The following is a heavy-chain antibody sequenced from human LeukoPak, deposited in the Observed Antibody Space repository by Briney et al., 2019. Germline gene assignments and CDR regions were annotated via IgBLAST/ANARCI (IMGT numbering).Heavy chain of an antibody. Sequence: GGSLRLSCAASGFTFSSYAMHWVRQAPGKGLEYVSAINSNGGGTYYANSVKGRFTISRDDSKNTLYLQMGSLRVEDMAVYYCARGVHGSYYYFDYWGQGTLVTVSS. CDR2: INSNGGGT. V-gene: IGHV3-64*01. CDR1: GFTFSSYA. D-gene: IGHD1-26*01. CDR3: ARGVHGSYYYFDY. J-gene: IGHJ4*01.